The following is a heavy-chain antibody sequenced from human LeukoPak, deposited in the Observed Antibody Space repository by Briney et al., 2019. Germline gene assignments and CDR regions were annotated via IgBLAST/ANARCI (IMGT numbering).Heavy chain of an antibody. V-gene: IGHV1-8*01. Sequence: ASVKVSCKASGYTFTSYDINWVRQATGRGLEWMGWMNPNSGNTGYAQKFQGRVTMTRNTSISTAYMELSSLRSEDTAVYYCARGDVYGGNSRHAFDIWGQGTMVTVSS. CDR1: GYTFTSYD. CDR2: MNPNSGNT. CDR3: ARGDVYGGNSRHAFDI. J-gene: IGHJ3*02. D-gene: IGHD4-23*01.